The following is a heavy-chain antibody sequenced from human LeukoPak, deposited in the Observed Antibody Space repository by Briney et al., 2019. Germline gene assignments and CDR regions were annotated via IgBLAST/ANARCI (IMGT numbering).Heavy chain of an antibody. J-gene: IGHJ4*02. CDR3: ARCMAAARPFDY. CDR1: GGSISSYY. Sequence: PSQTLSLTCTVSGGSISSYYWSWIRQPPGKGLEWIGYIYYSGSTNYNPSLKSRVTISVDTSKNQFSLKLSSVTAADTAVYYCARCMAAARPFDYWGQGTLVTVSS. CDR2: IYYSGST. D-gene: IGHD6-13*01. V-gene: IGHV4-59*08.